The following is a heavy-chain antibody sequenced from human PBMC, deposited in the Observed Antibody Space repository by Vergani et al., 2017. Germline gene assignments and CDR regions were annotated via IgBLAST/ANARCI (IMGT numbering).Heavy chain of an antibody. V-gene: IGHV2-26*01. D-gene: IGHD3-10*01. CDR1: GFSLSNARMG. CDR2: IFSNDEK. J-gene: IGHJ4*02. Sequence: QVTLKESGPVLVKPTETLMLTCTVSGFSLSNARMGVSWIRQPPGKALEWLAHIFSNDEKSYSTSLKSRLTISKDTSKSQVVLTMTNMDPVDTATYYCARLWFGELFPFFDYWGQGTLVTVSS. CDR3: ARLWFGELFPFFDY.